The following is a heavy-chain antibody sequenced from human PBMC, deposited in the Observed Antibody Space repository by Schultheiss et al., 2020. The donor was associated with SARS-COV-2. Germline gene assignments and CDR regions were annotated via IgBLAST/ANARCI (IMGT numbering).Heavy chain of an antibody. V-gene: IGHV4-34*01. CDR3: ARVRANYYYYMDV. Sequence: SETLSLTCAVYGGSFSGYYWSWIRQPPGKGLEWIGEINHSGSTNYNPSLKSRVTISVDTSKNQFSLKLSSVTAADTAVYYCARVRANYYYYMDVWGKGTTVTVS. J-gene: IGHJ6*03. CDR1: GGSFSGYY. CDR2: INHSGST.